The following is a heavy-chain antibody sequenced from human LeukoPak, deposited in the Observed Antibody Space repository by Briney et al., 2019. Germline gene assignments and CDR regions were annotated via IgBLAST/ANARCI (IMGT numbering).Heavy chain of an antibody. CDR2: INQGGSEK. Sequence: GPLRLSCAASGFTFNSYVISWVRQAPGKGLEWVANINQGGSEKHYVDSVRGRFTISRDNAKNSLYLQMNSLRDEDTSIYYCARDFGTTGYDLYDYWGQGTLVTVSS. D-gene: IGHD3-9*01. J-gene: IGHJ4*02. CDR1: GFTFNSYV. V-gene: IGHV3-7*01. CDR3: ARDFGTTGYDLYDY.